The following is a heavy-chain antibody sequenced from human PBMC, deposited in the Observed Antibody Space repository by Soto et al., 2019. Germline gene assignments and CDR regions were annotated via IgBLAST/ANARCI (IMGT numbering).Heavy chain of an antibody. CDR2: LYYSGCS. CDR3: ARGGIEAAGTPNCFYP. D-gene: IGHD6-13*01. CDR1: GGSLRSYD. J-gene: IGHJ5*02. Sequence: HVQLQESGPGLVKPSETLSLTCTVAGGSLRSYDWTSIRQPPGKGLEWVGFLYYSGCSNYNPSLKSRVTISVDTSKNQFSLQLSSVNAADTAVYYCARGGIEAAGTPNCFYPLGQG. V-gene: IGHV4-59*01.